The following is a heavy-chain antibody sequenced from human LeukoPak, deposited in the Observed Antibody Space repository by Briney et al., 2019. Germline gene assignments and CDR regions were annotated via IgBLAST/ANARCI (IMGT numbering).Heavy chain of an antibody. V-gene: IGHV4-59*01. D-gene: IGHD3-22*01. CDR1: GGSISSYY. Sequence: SETLSLTCTVSGGSISSYYWSWIRQPPGEGLEWIGYIYYSGSTNYNPSLKSRVTISVDTSKNQFSLKLRSVTAADTAVYYCASLKNYYDSSGYLVTDAFDIWGQGTMVTVSS. CDR3: ASLKNYYDSSGYLVTDAFDI. CDR2: IYYSGST. J-gene: IGHJ3*02.